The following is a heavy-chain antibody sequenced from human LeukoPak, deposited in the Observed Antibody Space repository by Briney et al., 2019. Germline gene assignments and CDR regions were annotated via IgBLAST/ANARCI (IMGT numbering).Heavy chain of an antibody. CDR2: ISAYNGNT. D-gene: IGHD6-19*01. J-gene: IGHJ4*02. V-gene: IGHV1-18*04. Sequence: ASVKVSCKASGYTFTGYYIHWVRQAPGQGLEWMGWISAYNGNTNYAQKLQGRVTMTTDTSTSTAYMELRSLRSDDTAVYYCAREDGSGWLFDYWGQGNLVTVSS. CDR3: AREDGSGWLFDY. CDR1: GYTFTGYY.